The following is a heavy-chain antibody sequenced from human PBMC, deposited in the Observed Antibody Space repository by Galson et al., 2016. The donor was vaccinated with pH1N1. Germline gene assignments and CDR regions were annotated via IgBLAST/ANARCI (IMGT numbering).Heavy chain of an antibody. CDR3: SADVYDFWSVSGDY. J-gene: IGHJ4*02. CDR2: IKSKTDGGTT. D-gene: IGHD3-3*01. V-gene: IGHV3-15*01. CDR1: GSTFTNAW. Sequence: SLRLSCAASGSTFTNAWMSWVRQAPGKGLEWVGRIKSKTDGGTTDYAAPVKGRFTISRDDSKNTLYLQINNLKIEDTAVYYCSADVYDFWSVSGDYWGQGTLLTVSS.